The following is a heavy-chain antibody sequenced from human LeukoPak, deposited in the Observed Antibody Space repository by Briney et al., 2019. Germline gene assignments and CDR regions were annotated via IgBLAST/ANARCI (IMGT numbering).Heavy chain of an antibody. CDR1: GFTFSSYG. CDR2: ISFDGTNK. V-gene: IGHV3-30*18. CDR3: TKDRGSLGSVSYYYYGMDV. J-gene: IGHJ6*02. Sequence: PGGSLRLSCAASGFTFSSYGIHWVRQAPGKGLEWVAVISFDGTNKYYADSVKGRFTISRDNSKNTVYLQMNSLRAEDTAVYYCTKDRGSLGSVSYYYYGMDVWGQGTTVTVSS. D-gene: IGHD2-15*01.